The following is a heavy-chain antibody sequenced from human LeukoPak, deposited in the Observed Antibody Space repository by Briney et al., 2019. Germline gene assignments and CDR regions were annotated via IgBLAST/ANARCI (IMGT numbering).Heavy chain of an antibody. CDR1: GFTFSNAY. CDR3: ITPLPYSAQ. V-gene: IGHV3-15*07. D-gene: IGHD2-21*01. J-gene: IGHJ4*02. CDR2: IKPETDGETT. Sequence: PGGFLRLSCAASGFTFSNAYMNWVRQAPGKGLEWVGRIKPETDGETTEYAAPVKDRFSISRDDSKSMMYLQMNSLKTEDTAVYYCITPLPYSAQGGQGTLVTVSS.